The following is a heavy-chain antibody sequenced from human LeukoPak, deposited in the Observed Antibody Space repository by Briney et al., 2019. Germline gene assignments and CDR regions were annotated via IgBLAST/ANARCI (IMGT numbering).Heavy chain of an antibody. CDR1: GFTFSDYY. J-gene: IGHJ6*02. D-gene: IGHD1-26*01. V-gene: IGHV3-11*01. Sequence: GGSLRLSCAASGFTFSDYYMSWIRQAPGKGLEWVSYISSSGSTIYYADSVKCRFTISRDNAKNSLYLQMNSLRAEDTAVYYCARDAERIYYYGMDVWGQGTTVTVSS. CDR2: ISSSGSTI. CDR3: ARDAERIYYYGMDV.